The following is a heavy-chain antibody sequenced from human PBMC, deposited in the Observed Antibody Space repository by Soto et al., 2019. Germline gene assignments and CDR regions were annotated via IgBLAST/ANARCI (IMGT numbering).Heavy chain of an antibody. CDR3: ARTYSSSWSPFEY. Sequence: QVQLQQWGAGLLKPSETLSLTCAVYGGSFSGYYWSWIRQPPGKGLEWIGEITQSGSTNYNPSLISRVTISVATSKTHLSPQLSSVTAADTAMYYCARTYSSSWSPFEYWGQGTRVTVSS. D-gene: IGHD6-13*01. CDR1: GGSFSGYY. V-gene: IGHV4-34*01. J-gene: IGHJ4*02. CDR2: ITQSGST.